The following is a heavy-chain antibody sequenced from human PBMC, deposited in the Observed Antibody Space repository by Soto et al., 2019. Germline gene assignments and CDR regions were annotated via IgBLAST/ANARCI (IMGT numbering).Heavy chain of an antibody. J-gene: IGHJ4*02. CDR1: GGSISSSDYY. D-gene: IGHD2-15*01. CDR2: IYYSGST. V-gene: IGHV4-39*07. CDR3: ATFYAGFGGRGQ. Sequence: SETLSLTCSVSGGSISSSDYYWGWLRQPPGKGLEWIGSIYYSGSTYYNPSLKSRVTISVDTSKNQFSLRLTSVTAADTAVYYCATFYAGFGGRGQWGQGTLVTVSS.